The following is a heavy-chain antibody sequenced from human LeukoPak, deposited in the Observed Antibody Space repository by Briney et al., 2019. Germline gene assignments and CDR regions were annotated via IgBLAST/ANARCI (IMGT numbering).Heavy chain of an antibody. CDR1: GGSFSGHY. D-gene: IGHD2-2*01. J-gene: IGHJ6*02. CDR3: ARGPRGYCSSTSCPTPYYGMDV. Sequence: PSETLSLTCAVYGGSFSGHYWGWIRQPPGKGLEWIGEINHSGSTNYNPSLKSRVTISVDTSKNQFSLKLSSVTAADTAVYYCARGPRGYCSSTSCPTPYYGMDVWGQGTTVTVSS. V-gene: IGHV4-34*01. CDR2: INHSGST.